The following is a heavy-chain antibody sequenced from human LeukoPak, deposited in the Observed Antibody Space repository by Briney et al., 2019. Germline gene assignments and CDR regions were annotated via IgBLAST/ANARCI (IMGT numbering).Heavy chain of an antibody. J-gene: IGHJ4*02. Sequence: SETLSLTCTVSGGSISSYYWSWIRQPPGKGLEWIGYIYTSGSTNYNPSLKSRVTISVDTSKNQFSLKLSSVTAADTAVYYCARLSHGDYFDDCGQGTLVTVSS. V-gene: IGHV4-4*09. D-gene: IGHD3-16*01. CDR3: ARLSHGDYFDD. CDR1: GGSISSYY. CDR2: IYTSGST.